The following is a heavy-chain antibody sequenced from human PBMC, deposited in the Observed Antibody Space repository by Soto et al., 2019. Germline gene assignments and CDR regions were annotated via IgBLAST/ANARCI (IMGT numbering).Heavy chain of an antibody. J-gene: IGHJ5*02. V-gene: IGHV4-31*02. CDR2: SYYSVST. CDR3: ARFLSWFDP. CDR1: GGSSSSGGYY. Sequence: SDTLSLTWTVSGGSSSSGGYYWSWIRQHPGKGLEWIGYSYYSVSTYYNPSLKSRVTISVDTSKKQFSLKVSSVTAADTATYYCARFLSWFDPWGQGTLVTVSS. D-gene: IGHD3-10*01.